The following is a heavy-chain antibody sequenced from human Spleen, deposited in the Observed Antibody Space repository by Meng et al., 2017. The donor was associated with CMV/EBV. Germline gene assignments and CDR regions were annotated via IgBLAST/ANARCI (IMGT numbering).Heavy chain of an antibody. CDR2: IREDGSSK. D-gene: IGHD5-18*01. V-gene: IGHV3-7*01. Sequence: GESLKISCAASGFTFSTSWMTWVRQAPGKGLEWVANIREDGSSKYYADPVKGRFTISRDNSKNSVKLQMNSLRADDTAVYYCARDYGYSYGYGFDYWGQGTPVTVSS. CDR3: ARDYGYSYGYGFDY. J-gene: IGHJ4*02. CDR1: GFTFSTSW.